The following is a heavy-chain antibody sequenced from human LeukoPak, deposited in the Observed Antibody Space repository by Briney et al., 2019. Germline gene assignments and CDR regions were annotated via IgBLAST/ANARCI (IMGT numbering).Heavy chain of an antibody. CDR3: AREIAVAGKVDV. CDR2: ISYDGSNK. J-gene: IGHJ6*02. Sequence: PGGSLRLSCAASGFTFSSYAMHWVRQAPGKGLEWVAVISYDGSNKYYADSVKGRFTISRDNSKNTLYLQMNSLRAEDTAVYYCAREIAVAGKVDVWGQGTTVTVSS. CDR1: GFTFSSYA. V-gene: IGHV3-30-3*01. D-gene: IGHD6-19*01.